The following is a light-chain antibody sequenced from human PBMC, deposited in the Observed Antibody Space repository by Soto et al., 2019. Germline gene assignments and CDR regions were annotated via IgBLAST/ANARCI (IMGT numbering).Light chain of an antibody. CDR2: DVN. CDR1: SSDIGDSNF. V-gene: IGLV2-11*01. CDR3: CSYAGSYTWL. Sequence: QSVLAQPASVSGSPGQSITISCTGTSSDIGDSNFVSWYQHHPGKAPKLMIYDVNRRPSGVPARFSGSKSGNTASLTISGLQAEDEADYYCCSYAGSYTWLFGGGTKLTVL. J-gene: IGLJ3*02.